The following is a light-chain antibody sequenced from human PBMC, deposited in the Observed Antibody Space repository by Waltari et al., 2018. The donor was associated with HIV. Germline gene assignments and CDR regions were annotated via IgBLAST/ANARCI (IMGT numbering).Light chain of an antibody. CDR2: END. CDR1: SSNIGNNY. CDR3: GTWDTSLIAGGV. Sequence: CSGSSSNIGNNYVSWYQHFPGTAPKLLIFENDKRPSGIPDRFSGSKSGTSATLGITGLQTGDEADYYCGTWDTSLIAGGVFGGGTKLTVL. V-gene: IGLV1-51*02. J-gene: IGLJ3*02.